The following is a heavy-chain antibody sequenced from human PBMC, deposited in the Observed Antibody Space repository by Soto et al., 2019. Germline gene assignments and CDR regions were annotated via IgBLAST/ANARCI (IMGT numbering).Heavy chain of an antibody. CDR1: GGSVSSDSDY. V-gene: IGHV4-61*01. CDR2: IYSSGST. D-gene: IGHD2-2*02. J-gene: IGHJ6*02. CDR3: ARFVRSCSGTTCYTRADV. Sequence: SATRSVSWTVAGGSVSSDSDYWSWIRQPPGKRLEWSWFIYSSGSTNYNPSLKSRVTMSVDTSKNQFSLKLRSVIVADTAVYHCARFVRSCSGTTCYTRADVWLQGTTVTVSS.